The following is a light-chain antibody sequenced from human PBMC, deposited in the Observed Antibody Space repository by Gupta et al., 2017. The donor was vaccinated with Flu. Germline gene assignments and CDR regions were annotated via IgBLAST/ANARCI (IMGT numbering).Light chain of an antibody. Sequence: SSLSASVGDRVTITCQASQDIANYLNWYQQKPGKAPKVLIYDASNLETGVPSRFSGSGSGTRFIFSISSLQPEDVATYYCQQYDSLPSLTFGGGTKVEIK. V-gene: IGKV1-33*01. CDR1: QDIANY. CDR3: QQYDSLPSLT. CDR2: DAS. J-gene: IGKJ4*01.